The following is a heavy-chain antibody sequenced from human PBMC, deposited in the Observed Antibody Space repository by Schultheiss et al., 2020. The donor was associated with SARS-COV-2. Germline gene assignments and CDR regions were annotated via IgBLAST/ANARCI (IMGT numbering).Heavy chain of an antibody. V-gene: IGHV3-30*04. CDR2: ISYDGSNK. D-gene: IGHD6-13*01. CDR3: ARVVRYSSSWYDY. Sequence: GGSLRLSCAASGLTFSSYAMHWVRQAPGKGLEWVAVISYDGSNKYYADSVKGRFTISRDNSKNTLYLQMNSLRAEDTAVYYCARVVRYSSSWYDYWGQGTLVTVSS. CDR1: GLTFSSYA. J-gene: IGHJ4*02.